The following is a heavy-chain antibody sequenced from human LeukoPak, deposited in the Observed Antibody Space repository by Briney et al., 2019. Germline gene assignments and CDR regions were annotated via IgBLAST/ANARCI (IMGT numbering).Heavy chain of an antibody. CDR2: IYHSGST. J-gene: IGHJ4*02. D-gene: IGHD5-12*01. CDR3: AREDSGYAFFDY. Sequence: SETLSLTCAVSGGSISSGGYSWSWIRQPPGKGLEWIGYIYHSGSTYYNPSLKSRVTISVDRSKNQFSLKPSSVTAADTAVYYCAREDSGYAFFDYWGQGTLVTVSS. V-gene: IGHV4-30-2*01. CDR1: GGSISSGGYS.